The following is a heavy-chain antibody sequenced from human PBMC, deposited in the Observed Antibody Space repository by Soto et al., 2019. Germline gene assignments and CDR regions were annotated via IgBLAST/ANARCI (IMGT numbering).Heavy chain of an antibody. CDR3: SKGCGGSYYYGMDV. CDR1: GFTFSTYV. V-gene: IGHV3-23*01. Sequence: GGALRLSCAASGFTFSTYVTTWVRQAPGKGLEWVSSVSGSGGSTFYADSVKGRFTVSRDNSKNTLFLQMNTLRADDTAVYYCSKGCGGSYYYGMDVWGQGTTVTGSS. J-gene: IGHJ6*02. D-gene: IGHD3-10*01. CDR2: VSGSGGST.